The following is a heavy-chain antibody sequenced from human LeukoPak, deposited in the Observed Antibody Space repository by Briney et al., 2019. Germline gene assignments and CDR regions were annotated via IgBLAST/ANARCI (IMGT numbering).Heavy chain of an antibody. D-gene: IGHD6-13*01. Sequence: ASVTVSCKPSAYTFTKYGLTWVRQAPGQGREWIGWVSTDSGEAEYAQNFPGRVSLTADTSPKTASTELRRPRSPDTAVYYCARVGRFLNCIAHDTWGQGTRVTVS. CDR3: ARVGRFLNCIAHDT. CDR1: AYTFTKYG. J-gene: IGHJ5*02. CDR2: VSTDSGEA. V-gene: IGHV1-18*01.